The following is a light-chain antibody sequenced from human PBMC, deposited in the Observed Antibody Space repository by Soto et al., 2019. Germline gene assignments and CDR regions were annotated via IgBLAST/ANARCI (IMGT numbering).Light chain of an antibody. J-gene: IGKJ4*01. CDR3: QQSYSTPLA. CDR1: QSISSY. V-gene: IGKV1-39*01. Sequence: DIQMTQSPSSLSASVGDRVTITCRASQSISSYLNWYQQKPGKAPKRLIYAASSLQSGVPSRFSGSRSGTDFTLTISSLQPEDFATYYCQQSYSTPLAFDGGTKVEIK. CDR2: AAS.